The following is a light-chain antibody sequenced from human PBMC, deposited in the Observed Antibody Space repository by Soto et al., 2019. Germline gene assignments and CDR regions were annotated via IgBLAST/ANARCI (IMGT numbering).Light chain of an antibody. J-gene: IGLJ2*01. Sequence: QSVLTQPPSVSGAPGQRVTISCTGSSSNIGAGYDVHWYQQLPGTAPKLLIYGNSNRPSGVPDRFSGSKSGTSASLAITGLQAEDEADYYCQSYDSSLSGWKLFGGGTQLTVL. CDR3: QSYDSSLSGWKL. CDR1: SSNIGAGYD. CDR2: GNS. V-gene: IGLV1-40*01.